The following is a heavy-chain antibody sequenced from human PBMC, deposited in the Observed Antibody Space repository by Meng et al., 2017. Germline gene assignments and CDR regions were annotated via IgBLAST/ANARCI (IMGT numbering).Heavy chain of an antibody. Sequence: HDSGRGLVRPCETPSPPCPVPDASVGSGIDYWSWIRQPPGKGLEWIGDIYYSGSTNYNPSLKSRVTISVDTSKNQFSLKLSSVTAADTAVYYCARAIAVAGITIDYWGQGTLVTVSS. J-gene: IGHJ4*02. CDR2: IYYSGST. CDR1: DASVGSGIDY. CDR3: ARAIAVAGITIDY. D-gene: IGHD6-19*01. V-gene: IGHV4-61*01.